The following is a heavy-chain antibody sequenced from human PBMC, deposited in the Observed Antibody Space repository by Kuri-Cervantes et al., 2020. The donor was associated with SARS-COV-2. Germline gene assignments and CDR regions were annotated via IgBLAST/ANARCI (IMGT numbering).Heavy chain of an antibody. V-gene: IGHV4-34*01. CDR3: ALETPYFDY. CDR2: INHSGST. J-gene: IGHJ4*02. CDR1: GGSFSGYY. D-gene: IGHD2-15*01. Sequence: SQTLSLTCAVYGGSFSGYYWSWIRQPPGKGLEWIGEINHSGSTNYNPSLKSRVTISVDTSKNQFSLKLSSVTAADTAVYYCALETPYFDYWGQGNLVTVSS.